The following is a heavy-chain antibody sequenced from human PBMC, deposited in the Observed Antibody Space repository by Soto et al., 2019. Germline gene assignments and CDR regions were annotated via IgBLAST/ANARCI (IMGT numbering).Heavy chain of an antibody. CDR3: VRHFDK. Sequence: PGGSLRLSCAASGFTFGTYWMHRVRRPPGKGLVWVARITSDGSSSTYADAVKGRFTISRDNAKNTLYLQMNSLRADDTAVYYCVRHFDKWGQGTLVTVSS. CDR2: ITSDGSSS. J-gene: IGHJ4*02. CDR1: GFTFGTYW. V-gene: IGHV3-74*03.